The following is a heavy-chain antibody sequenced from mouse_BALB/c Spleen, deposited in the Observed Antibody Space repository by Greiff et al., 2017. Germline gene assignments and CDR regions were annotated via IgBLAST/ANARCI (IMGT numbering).Heavy chain of an antibody. CDR2: IWAGGST. CDR3: ARDREITTANFAY. D-gene: IGHD1-2*01. J-gene: IGHJ3*01. V-gene: IGHV2-9*02. Sequence: QVQLKESGPGLVAPSQSLSITCTVSGFSLTSYGVHWVRQPPGKGLEWLGVIWAGGSTNYNSALMSRLSISKDNSKSQVFLKMNSLQTDDTAMYYCARDREITTANFAYWGQGTLVTVSA. CDR1: GFSLTSYG.